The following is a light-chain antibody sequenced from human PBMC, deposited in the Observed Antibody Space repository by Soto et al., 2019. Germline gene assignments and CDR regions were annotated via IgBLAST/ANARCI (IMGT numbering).Light chain of an antibody. V-gene: IGKV3-15*01. CDR2: GAS. J-gene: IGKJ5*01. CDR3: QQYNNWPIT. Sequence: EIVITRSPTRLCLSRVERATLSCRASQSVSSNLAWYQQKPGQAPRLLIYGASTRATGIPARFSGSGSGTEFTLTISSLQSEDFAVYYCQQYNNWPITFGQGTRLEI. CDR1: QSVSSN.